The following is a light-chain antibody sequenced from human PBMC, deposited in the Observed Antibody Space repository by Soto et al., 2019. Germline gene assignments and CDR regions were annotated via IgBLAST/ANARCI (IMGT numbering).Light chain of an antibody. Sequence: EIVLTQSPATLSLSPGESPTLSCRASQSVGTFLAWYQQRPGQAPRLLIYDASDRATGIPARFSGSGSGTDFTLTISSLEPEDFAVYYCQLRSNWLFTFGPGTKVDIK. CDR1: QSVGTF. CDR2: DAS. J-gene: IGKJ3*01. CDR3: QLRSNWLFT. V-gene: IGKV3-11*01.